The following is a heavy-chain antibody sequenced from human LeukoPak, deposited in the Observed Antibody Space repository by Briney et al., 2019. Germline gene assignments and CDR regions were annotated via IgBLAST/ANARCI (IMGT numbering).Heavy chain of an antibody. CDR3: ARDSAYYDFWAYFDY. CDR2: ISYDGSNK. J-gene: IGHJ4*02. CDR1: GFTFSSYA. Sequence: PGGSLRLSCGASGFTFSSYAMHWVRQAPGKGLEWVAVISYDGSNKYYADSVKGRFTISRDNSKNTLYLQMNSLRAEDTAVYYCARDSAYYDFWAYFDYWGQGTLVTVSS. V-gene: IGHV3-30-3*01. D-gene: IGHD3-3*01.